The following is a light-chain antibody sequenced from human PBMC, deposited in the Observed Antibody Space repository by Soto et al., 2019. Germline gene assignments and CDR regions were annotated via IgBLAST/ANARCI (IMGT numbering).Light chain of an antibody. CDR3: SSYTSSRTYVV. Sequence: QSALTQPASVSGSPGQSITIACTGTSSDVGGYNYVSWYQQHPGKAPKLMIYDVSNRPSVVSNRFSGSKSGNTASLTISGLQAEDEADYYCSSYTSSRTYVVFGGGTKLTVL. V-gene: IGLV2-14*01. CDR1: SSDVGGYNY. CDR2: DVS. J-gene: IGLJ2*01.